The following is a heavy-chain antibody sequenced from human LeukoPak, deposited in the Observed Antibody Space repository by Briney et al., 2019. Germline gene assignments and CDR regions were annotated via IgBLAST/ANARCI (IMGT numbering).Heavy chain of an antibody. CDR2: INHSGST. J-gene: IGHJ5*02. D-gene: IGHD6-19*01. CDR3: ARNIAVGRYNWFDP. V-gene: IGHV4-34*01. Sequence: SETLSLTCAVYGGSFSGYYWSWIRQPPGKGLEWIGEINHSGSTNYNPSLKSRVTISVDTSKNQFSLKLRSVTAADTAVYYCARNIAVGRYNWFDPWGQGTLVTVSS. CDR1: GGSFSGYY.